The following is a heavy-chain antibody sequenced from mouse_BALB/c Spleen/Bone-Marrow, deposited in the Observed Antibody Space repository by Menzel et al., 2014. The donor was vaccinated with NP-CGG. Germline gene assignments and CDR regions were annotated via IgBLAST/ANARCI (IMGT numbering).Heavy chain of an antibody. CDR1: GYTFTSYF. CDR3: ACYRYDEYFDV. D-gene: IGHD2-14*01. Sequence: VQLQQSGPELVEPGASVKMSCKASGYTFTSYFIHWVKQRPGQGLEWIGWIYPGDGSTKYNEKFKGKTTLTADKSSSTAYMLLSSLTSEDSAIFFCACYRYDEYFDVWGAGTTVTVSS. V-gene: IGHV1S56*01. CDR2: IYPGDGST. J-gene: IGHJ1*01.